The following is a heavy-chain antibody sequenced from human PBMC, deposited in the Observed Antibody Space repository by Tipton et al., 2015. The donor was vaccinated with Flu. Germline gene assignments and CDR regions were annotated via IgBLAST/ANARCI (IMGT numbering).Heavy chain of an antibody. V-gene: IGHV4-61*02. Sequence: LRLSCTVSGGSISSGSYYWSWIRQPAGKGLEWIGRIYTSGSTNYNPSPKSRVTISVDTSKNQFSLKLSSVTAADTAVYYCAREGFDSSGYRAGDAFDIWGQGTMVTVSS. D-gene: IGHD3-22*01. CDR2: IYTSGST. J-gene: IGHJ3*02. CDR1: GGSISSGSYY. CDR3: AREGFDSSGYRAGDAFDI.